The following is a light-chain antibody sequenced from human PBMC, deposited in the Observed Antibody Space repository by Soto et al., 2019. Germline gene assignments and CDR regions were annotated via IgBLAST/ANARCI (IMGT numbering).Light chain of an antibody. CDR3: QQDNNWPPIT. CDR2: DAS. CDR1: QSVSSN. J-gene: IGKJ5*01. V-gene: IGKV3-15*01. Sequence: EIVMTQSPATLSLSPGERATLSCRASQSVSSNLAWYQQKPGQAPRLLIYDASTRATGIPARFSGSGSGTDFTLTISSLEAEDFAVYYCQQDNNWPPITFGQGTRLEIK.